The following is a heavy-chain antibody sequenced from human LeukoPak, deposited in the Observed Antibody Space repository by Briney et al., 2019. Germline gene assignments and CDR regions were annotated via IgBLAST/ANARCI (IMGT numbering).Heavy chain of an antibody. CDR1: GFTLSSYA. J-gene: IGHJ3*02. CDR2: ISYDGYTK. V-gene: IGHV3-30-3*01. CDR3: VRDKDPDSLDI. Sequence: GGSLRLSCAASGFTLSSYAMHWVRQAPGRGLEWLAVISYDGYTKFYADSVKGRFTISRDKSKNTLYLQVSSLRADDTSLYYCVRDKDPDSLDIWGRGTMVTVSS.